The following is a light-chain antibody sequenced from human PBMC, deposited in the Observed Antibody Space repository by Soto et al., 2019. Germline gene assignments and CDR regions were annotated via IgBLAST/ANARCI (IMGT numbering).Light chain of an antibody. Sequence: QSVLTQPASVSGSPGQSITISCTGTSSDVGGYKYVSWYQQHPGKAPKLMIYEVSNRPSGVSNRFSGSKSGNTASLTISGLQAEDEADYFCRSYTSSSTLFYVFGTGTKVTVL. J-gene: IGLJ1*01. CDR2: EVS. CDR3: RSYTSSSTLFYV. CDR1: SSDVGGYKY. V-gene: IGLV2-14*01.